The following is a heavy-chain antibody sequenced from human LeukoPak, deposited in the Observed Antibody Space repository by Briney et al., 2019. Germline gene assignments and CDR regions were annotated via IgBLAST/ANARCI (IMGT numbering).Heavy chain of an antibody. V-gene: IGHV3-64D*06. CDR1: GFTFTNYA. CDR2: ISSDGDST. Sequence: PGGSLRLSCSASGFTFTNYAMHWVRQAPGKGLEYVSVISSDGDSTYYADSVKGRFTISRDNSRNTLFLQMSNLRAEDTAVYYCARDSSSWYDQGYYSDMDVWGQGTTVTVSS. J-gene: IGHJ6*02. CDR3: ARDSSSWYDQGYYSDMDV. D-gene: IGHD6-13*01.